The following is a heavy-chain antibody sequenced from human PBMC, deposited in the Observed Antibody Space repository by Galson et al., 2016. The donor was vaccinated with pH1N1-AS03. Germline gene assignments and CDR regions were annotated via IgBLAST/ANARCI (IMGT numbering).Heavy chain of an antibody. V-gene: IGHV1-18*04. D-gene: IGHD3-10*01. CDR2: ISAYSGDT. CDR1: GYSFPTYS. J-gene: IGHJ4*02. Sequence: SVKVSCKASGYSFPTYSFNWVRQAPGQGLEWLGWISAYSGDTHYARKFQGRVTLTTDTSTSTAYMELRSLTPDDTAVYYCARAHYNDHYGPDCWGKGTLVTVSS. CDR3: ARAHYNDHYGPDC.